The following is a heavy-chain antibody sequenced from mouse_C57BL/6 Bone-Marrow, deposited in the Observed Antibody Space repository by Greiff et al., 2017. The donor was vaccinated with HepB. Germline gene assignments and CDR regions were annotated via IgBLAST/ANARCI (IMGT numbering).Heavy chain of an antibody. Sequence: EVQVVESGGGLVKPGGSLKLSCAASGFTFSSYAMSWVRQTPEKRLEWVATISDGGSYTYYPDNVKGRFTISRDNAKNNLYLQMSHLKSEDTAMYYCATPIVTTDYWGQGTTLTVSS. V-gene: IGHV5-4*01. CDR2: ISDGGSYT. CDR1: GFTFSSYA. D-gene: IGHD2-5*01. J-gene: IGHJ2*01. CDR3: ATPIVTTDY.